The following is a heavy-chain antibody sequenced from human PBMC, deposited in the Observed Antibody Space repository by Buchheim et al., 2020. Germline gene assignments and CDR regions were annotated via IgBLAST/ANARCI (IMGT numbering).Heavy chain of an antibody. CDR3: ARDPGYSRGWKTYYYGMDV. Sequence: QVQLQESGPGLVKPSETLSLTCTVSGGSISSYYWSWIRQPPGKGLEWIGYTYYSGSTNYNPSLKSRVTISVDTSKNQFSLKLSSVTAADTAVYYCARDPGYSRGWKTYYYGMDVWGQGTT. CDR2: TYYSGST. J-gene: IGHJ6*02. V-gene: IGHV4-59*01. D-gene: IGHD6-19*01. CDR1: GGSISSYY.